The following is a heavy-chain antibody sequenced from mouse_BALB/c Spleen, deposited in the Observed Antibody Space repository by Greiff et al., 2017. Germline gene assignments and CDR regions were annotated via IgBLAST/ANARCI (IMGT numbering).Heavy chain of an antibody. J-gene: IGHJ4*01. CDR3: ARFDYVDYYAMDY. D-gene: IGHD2-4*01. Sequence: EVKLQESGPSLVKPSQTLSLTCSVTGDSITSGYWNWIRKFPGNKLEYMGYISYSGSTYYNPSLKSRISITRDTSKNQYYLQLNSVTTEDTATYYCARFDYVDYYAMDYWGQGTSVTVSS. V-gene: IGHV3-8*02. CDR1: GDSITSGY. CDR2: ISYSGST.